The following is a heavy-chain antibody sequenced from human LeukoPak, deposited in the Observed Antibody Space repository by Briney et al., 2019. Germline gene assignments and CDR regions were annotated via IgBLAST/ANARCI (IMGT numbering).Heavy chain of an antibody. Sequence: GRSLRHPCAASGFTFSSYVMHWVRQAPGKGLECISYISSRSSSINTADAVQSRFTVSRDNAKTSLFLQMNSLRAEDTAVYYCARENYADLFDYWGQGTLVTVSS. D-gene: IGHD3-16*01. J-gene: IGHJ4*02. V-gene: IGHV3-48*01. CDR2: ISSRSSSI. CDR1: GFTFSSYV. CDR3: ARENYADLFDY.